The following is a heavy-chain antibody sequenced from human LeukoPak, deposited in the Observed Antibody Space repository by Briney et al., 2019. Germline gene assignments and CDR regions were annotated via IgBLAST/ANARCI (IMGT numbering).Heavy chain of an antibody. J-gene: IGHJ4*02. CDR3: ARSSGTYRSFDY. CDR1: GGSISSYY. D-gene: IGHD1-26*01. V-gene: IGHV4-59*01. CDR2: IYYSGST. Sequence: SETLCLTCTVSGGSISSYYWSWIRQPPGKGLEWIGYIYYSGSTDYNPSLKSRVTVSVDTSNNQFSLKVSSVTAADTAVYYCARSSGTYRSFDYWGQGTLVTASS.